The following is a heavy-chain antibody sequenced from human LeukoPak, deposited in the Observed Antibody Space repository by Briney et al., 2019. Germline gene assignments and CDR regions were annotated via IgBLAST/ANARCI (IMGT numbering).Heavy chain of an antibody. J-gene: IGHJ2*01. Sequence: PGGSLRLSCAASGFTFSSADLHWVRHVTGKGLEWVSAIGTGGDTYYADSVRGRFTISRDNAKNSLYLQMNSLRAEDTAVYYGVREPAQHLAPLDWYFDLWGRGTLVTVSS. CDR3: VREPAQHLAPLDWYFDL. D-gene: IGHD6-13*01. CDR2: IGTGGDT. V-gene: IGHV3-13*01. CDR1: GFTFSSAD.